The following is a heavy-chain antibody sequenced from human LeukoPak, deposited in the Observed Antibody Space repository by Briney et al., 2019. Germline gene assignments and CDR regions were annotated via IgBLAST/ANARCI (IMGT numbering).Heavy chain of an antibody. Sequence: SETLSLTCTVSGGSVSSGSYYWSWIRQPPGKGLEWIGYTYYSGSTNYNPSLKSRVTISVDTSKNQFSLKLSSVTAADTAVYYCATSSSWWRGCDYWGREPWSPSPQ. D-gene: IGHD6-13*01. CDR3: ATSSSWWRGCDY. CDR2: TYYSGST. V-gene: IGHV4-61*01. J-gene: IGHJ4*02. CDR1: GGSVSSGSYY.